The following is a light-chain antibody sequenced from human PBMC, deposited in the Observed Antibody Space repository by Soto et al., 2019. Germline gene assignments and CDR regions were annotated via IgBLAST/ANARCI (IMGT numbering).Light chain of an antibody. CDR2: GSS. CDR1: QSVGSN. CDR3: QQYPNWPPIS. Sequence: ILVALSPTTLPVSPGERATLSCRASQSVGSNLAWFQQKPGQAPRLLIYGSSTRATGVPARFSGSGSGADFTLTISNLQSEDFAVYYCQQYPNWPPISSGQGTRLEI. V-gene: IGKV3-15*01. J-gene: IGKJ5*01.